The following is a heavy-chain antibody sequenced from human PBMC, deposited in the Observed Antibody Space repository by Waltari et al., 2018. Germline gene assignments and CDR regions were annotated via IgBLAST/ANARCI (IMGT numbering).Heavy chain of an antibody. V-gene: IGHV4-59*11. CDR3: ARLEYSSWSSGFDY. J-gene: IGHJ4*02. CDR2: IYYSGST. CDR1: GGSISSHY. Sequence: QVQLQESGPGLVKPSETLSLTCTVSGGSISSHYWSWIRQPPGKGLEWIGYIYYSGSTNYNPSLKSRVTISVDTSKNQFSLKLSSVTAADTAVYYCARLEYSSWSSGFDYWGQGTLVTVSS. D-gene: IGHD6-6*01.